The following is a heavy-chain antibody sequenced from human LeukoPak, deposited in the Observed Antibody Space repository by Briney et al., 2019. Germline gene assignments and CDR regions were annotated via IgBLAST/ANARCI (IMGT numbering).Heavy chain of an antibody. J-gene: IGHJ4*02. V-gene: IGHV1-2*02. Sequence: ASVKVSCKVSGYTFTGYYMHWVRQAPGQGLEWMGWINPNSGGTNYAQKFQGRVTMTRDTSISTAYMELSRLRSDDTAVYYCARAPITILTFDYWGQGNLVTVSS. CDR3: ARAPITILTFDY. D-gene: IGHD3-10*01. CDR1: GYTFTGYY. CDR2: INPNSGGT.